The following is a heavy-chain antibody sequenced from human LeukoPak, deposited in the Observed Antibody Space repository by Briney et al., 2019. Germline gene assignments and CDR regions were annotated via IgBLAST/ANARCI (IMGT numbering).Heavy chain of an antibody. Sequence: PGRSLRLSCAASGFTFSSFGMHWVRQAPGKGLEWVAVIWHDGSEEYYADSVKGRVTVSRDNSKNTLYLQMNSLRAEDTAVYFCARDASSGSLHFDYWGQGLLVTVSS. CDR2: IWHDGSEE. CDR1: GFTFSSFG. V-gene: IGHV3-33*01. J-gene: IGHJ4*02. D-gene: IGHD3-10*01. CDR3: ARDASSGSLHFDY.